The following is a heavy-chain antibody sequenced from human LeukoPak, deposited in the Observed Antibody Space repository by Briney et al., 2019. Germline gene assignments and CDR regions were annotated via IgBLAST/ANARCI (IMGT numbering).Heavy chain of an antibody. D-gene: IGHD4-23*01. Sequence: RGSLRLSCAASGFTFSSYWMSWVRQAPGKGLEWVANIKQDGSEKYYVDSVKGRFTISRDNAKNSLYLQMNSLRAEDTAVYYCARDSTVVSFFYYYGMDVWGQGTTVTVSS. CDR2: IKQDGSEK. CDR3: ARDSTVVSFFYYYGMDV. V-gene: IGHV3-7*01. CDR1: GFTFSSYW. J-gene: IGHJ6*02.